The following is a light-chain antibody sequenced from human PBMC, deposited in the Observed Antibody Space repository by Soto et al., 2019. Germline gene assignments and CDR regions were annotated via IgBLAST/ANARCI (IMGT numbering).Light chain of an antibody. J-gene: IGKJ4*01. Sequence: EIVLTQSPGTLSLSPGERATLSCRASQSVSSALAWYQQKPGQAPRLLVYGASSRATGIPDRFSGSGAGTDFTLTISRLEPEVFAVYYCQQYGSSPLTFGGGTKVEIK. V-gene: IGKV3-20*01. CDR3: QQYGSSPLT. CDR2: GAS. CDR1: QSVSSA.